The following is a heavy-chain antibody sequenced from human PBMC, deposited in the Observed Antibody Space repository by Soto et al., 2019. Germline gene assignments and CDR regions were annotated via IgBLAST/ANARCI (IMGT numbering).Heavy chain of an antibody. CDR3: TGDRVWGVDHSWFDP. CDR2: IWYGGSTQ. CDR1: GCTFSNYD. Sequence: PWGTLRLSCAAYGCTFSNYDMHWVRQPPGKGLEWVAGIWYGGSTQYYAYSKRRRTTIFRATNNQTVYQQINIMSAEDAAFFCWTGDRVWGVDHSWFDPWGQGTLVTVSS. V-gene: IGHV3-33*01. J-gene: IGHJ5*02. D-gene: IGHD3-10*01.